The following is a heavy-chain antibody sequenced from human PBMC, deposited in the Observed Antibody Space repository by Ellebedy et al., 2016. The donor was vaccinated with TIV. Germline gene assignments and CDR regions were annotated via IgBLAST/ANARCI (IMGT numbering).Heavy chain of an antibody. V-gene: IGHV3-48*04. CDR3: AKGTRIITMIVVVPYYFDY. CDR1: KFTFSTYS. J-gene: IGHJ4*02. D-gene: IGHD3-22*01. Sequence: GESLKISCAASKFTFSTYSMNWVRQAPGKGLEWVSYISGSSSTIYYADSVKGRFTISRDNAQNSLYLQMNSLRAEDTAVYYCAKGTRIITMIVVVPYYFDYWGQGTLVTVSS. CDR2: ISGSSSTI.